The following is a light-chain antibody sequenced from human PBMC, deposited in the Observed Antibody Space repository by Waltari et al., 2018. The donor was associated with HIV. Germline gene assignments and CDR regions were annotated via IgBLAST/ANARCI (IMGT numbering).Light chain of an antibody. CDR1: TSNVGSNF. Sequence: QSVLTQPPSASGTPGQRVTISCSGTTSNVGSNFVSWYQQLPGTAPKVLINRYNRRPSGVPDRFSGSKSGASASLAISGLRSEDEGDYYCATWDGSLGGAYVFGAGTKVSVL. CDR3: ATWDGSLGGAYV. CDR2: RYN. V-gene: IGLV1-47*01. J-gene: IGLJ1*01.